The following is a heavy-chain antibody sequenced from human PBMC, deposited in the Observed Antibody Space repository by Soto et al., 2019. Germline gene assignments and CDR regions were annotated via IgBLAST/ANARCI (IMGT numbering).Heavy chain of an antibody. J-gene: IGHJ3*01. CDR2: THHSGNT. CDR1: GVPITSYY. V-gene: IGHV4-59*08. CDR3: ARWGETAGATLRAFDF. Sequence: QVQLQESGPGLVKPSETLSLTCSVSGVPITSYYWNWIRQTPGKGLEWIGYTHHSGNTRFNPSLKSRLSKSVDTSKNQYSLRLNFLTAADTAIYYCARWGETAGATLRAFDFWGQGTMVTVSS. D-gene: IGHD1-26*01.